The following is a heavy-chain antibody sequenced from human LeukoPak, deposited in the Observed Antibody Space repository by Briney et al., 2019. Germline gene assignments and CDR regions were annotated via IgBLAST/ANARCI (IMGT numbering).Heavy chain of an antibody. J-gene: IGHJ4*02. CDR1: GFPFRSYD. CDR3: AKGRNTMVRGVIPYYFDY. V-gene: IGHV3-23*01. D-gene: IGHD3-10*01. CDR2: ISGSGGST. Sequence: GGSLRLFCAASGFPFRSYDMIGVRQAPGKGLEWVSAISGSGGSTFYADSVRRRLPIPRDNSKNTLNLQMNSLRAEHTAVYYCAKGRNTMVRGVIPYYFDYWGQGTLVTVSS.